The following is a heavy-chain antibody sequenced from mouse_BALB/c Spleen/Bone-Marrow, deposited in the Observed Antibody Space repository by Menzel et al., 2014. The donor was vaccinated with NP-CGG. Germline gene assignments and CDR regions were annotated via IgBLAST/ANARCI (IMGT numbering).Heavy chain of an antibody. CDR2: IDTSDSYT. CDR1: GYTFTDYW. V-gene: IGHV1-69*01. J-gene: IGHJ2*01. D-gene: IGHD1-1*01. CDR3: ARRGVYYYGSFDY. Sequence: VQLQQSGAELVMPGATVKMPCKASGYTFTDYWMHWVKQRPGQGLEWIGAIDTSDSYTSYNQKFKGKATLTVDESSSTAYMQLSSLTSEDSAVYYCARRGVYYYGSFDYWGQGTTLTVSS.